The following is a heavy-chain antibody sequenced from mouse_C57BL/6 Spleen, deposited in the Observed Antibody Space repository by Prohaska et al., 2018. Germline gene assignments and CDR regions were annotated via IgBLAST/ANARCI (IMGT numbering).Heavy chain of an antibody. CDR1: GFTFSGFW. CDR3: MRYGGNYWYFDV. V-gene: IGHV11-2*01. CDR2: INSDGSAI. Sequence: EVQLLETGGGLVQPGGSRGLSCEGSGFTFSGFWMSWVRQTPGKTLELIVDINSDGSAINYAPSIKDRFTIFRDNDKSTLYLQMSNVRSEDTATYFCMRYGGNYWYFDVWGTGTTVTVSS. D-gene: IGHD1-1*02. J-gene: IGHJ1*03.